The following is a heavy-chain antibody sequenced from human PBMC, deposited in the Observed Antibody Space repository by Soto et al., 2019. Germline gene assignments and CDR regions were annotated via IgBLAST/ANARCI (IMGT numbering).Heavy chain of an antibody. D-gene: IGHD6-13*01. CDR2: IYHSGST. V-gene: IGHV4-30-2*01. Sequence: SETLYLTCAVSGGSISSGGYSWSWIRQPPGKGLEWIGYIYHSGSTYYNPSLKSRVTISVDRSKNQFSLKLSSVTAADTAVYYCASSHAGAHITAAVHWGQGTLVTVS. J-gene: IGHJ4*02. CDR1: GGSISSGGYS. CDR3: ASSHAGAHITAAVH.